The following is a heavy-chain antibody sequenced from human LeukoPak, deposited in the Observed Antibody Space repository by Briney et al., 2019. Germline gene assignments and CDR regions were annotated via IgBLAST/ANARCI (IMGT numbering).Heavy chain of an antibody. Sequence: GGSLRLSCAASGFTFSSYAMSWVRQAPGKGLEWVSAISGSGGSTYYADSVKGRFTISRDNSKNTLYLQMNSLRAEDTAVYYCATPADYYDSSGYIDWGQGTLVTVSS. CDR3: ATPADYYDSSGYID. CDR1: GFTFSSYA. V-gene: IGHV3-23*01. J-gene: IGHJ4*02. D-gene: IGHD3-22*01. CDR2: ISGSGGST.